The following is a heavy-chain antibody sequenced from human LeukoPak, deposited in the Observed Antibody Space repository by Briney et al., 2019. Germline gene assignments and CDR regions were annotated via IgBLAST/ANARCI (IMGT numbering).Heavy chain of an antibody. CDR1: GSTFNNYG. CDR2: IRGSDDRT. V-gene: IGHV3-23*01. J-gene: IGHJ5*02. D-gene: IGHD6-13*01. Sequence: GGSLRLSCVTSGSTFNNYGMSWVRQAPGKGPEWVSGIRGSDDRTYYADSVKGRFTISRDNAKNSLYLQMNSLRAEDTAVYYCTTVRGIGVPGIRFDPWGQGTLVTVSS. CDR3: TTVRGIGVPGIRFDP.